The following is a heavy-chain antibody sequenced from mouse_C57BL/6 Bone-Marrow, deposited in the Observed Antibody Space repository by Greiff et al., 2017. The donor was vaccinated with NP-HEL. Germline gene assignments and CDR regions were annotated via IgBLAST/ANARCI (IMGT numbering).Heavy chain of an antibody. CDR2: INPSSGYT. CDR3: ARTIYNEYFYALGY. CDR1: GYTFTSYW. D-gene: IGHD2-4*01. J-gene: IGHJ4*01. Sequence: QVQLQQSGAELAKPGASVKLSCKASGYTFTSYWMHWVKQRPGQGLEWIGYINPSSGYTKYNQKFKDKATLTADKSSSTAYMQLSSLTYEDSAVYNCARTIYNEYFYALGYRGQGTSVTASS. V-gene: IGHV1-7*01.